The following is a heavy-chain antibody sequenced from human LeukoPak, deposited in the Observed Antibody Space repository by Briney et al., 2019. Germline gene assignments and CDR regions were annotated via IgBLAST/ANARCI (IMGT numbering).Heavy chain of an antibody. Sequence: TSETLSLTCTVSGASVSSTDYFWNWIRQPAGKGLEWIGRIYASGNTDYNPSLKSRVTMSLDTSKNQFSLNMNPVTAADSAVYFCARYREGYNYVPHALDIWGQGTVVTVSS. CDR2: IYASGNT. CDR1: GASVSSTDYF. J-gene: IGHJ3*02. CDR3: ARYREGYNYVPHALDI. V-gene: IGHV4-61*02. D-gene: IGHD5-24*01.